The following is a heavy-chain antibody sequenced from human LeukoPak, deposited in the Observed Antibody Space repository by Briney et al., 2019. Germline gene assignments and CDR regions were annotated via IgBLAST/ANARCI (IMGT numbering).Heavy chain of an antibody. V-gene: IGHV3-23*01. CDR1: GFTFSSYA. CDR3: AKTQSPILTGSKEYFQH. CDR2: ISGSGGST. J-gene: IGHJ1*01. D-gene: IGHD3-9*01. Sequence: PGGSLRLSCAASGFTFSSYAMSWVRQAPGKGLEWVSAISGSGGSTYYTDSVKGRFTISRDNSKNTLYLQMNSLRAEDTALYYCAKTQSPILTGSKEYFQHWGQGTLVTVSS.